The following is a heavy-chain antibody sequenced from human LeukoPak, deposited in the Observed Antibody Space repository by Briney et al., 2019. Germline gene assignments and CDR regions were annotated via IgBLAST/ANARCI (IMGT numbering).Heavy chain of an antibody. CDR1: GFTFSSYS. Sequence: PGGSLRLSSAASGFTFSSYSMNWVRQAPGKGLEWVSSISSSSSYIYYADSVKGRFTISRDNAKNSLYLQMNSLRAEDTAVYYCARVSATYFDYWGQGTLVTVSS. D-gene: IGHD2-15*01. V-gene: IGHV3-21*01. J-gene: IGHJ4*02. CDR2: ISSSSSYI. CDR3: ARVSATYFDY.